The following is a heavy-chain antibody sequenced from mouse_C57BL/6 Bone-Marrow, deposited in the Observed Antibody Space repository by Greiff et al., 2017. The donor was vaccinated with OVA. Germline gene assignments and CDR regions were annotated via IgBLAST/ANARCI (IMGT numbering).Heavy chain of an antibody. J-gene: IGHJ1*03. CDR3: ARDARGYWYFDV. CDR1: GFTFSDFY. CDR2: SRNKANDYTT. V-gene: IGHV7-1*01. Sequence: EVKLMESGGGLVQSGRSLRLSCATSGFTFSDFYMEWVRQAPGKGLEWIAASRNKANDYTTEYSASVKGRFIVSRDTSQSILYLQMNALRAEDTAIYYCARDARGYWYFDVWGTGTTVTVSS.